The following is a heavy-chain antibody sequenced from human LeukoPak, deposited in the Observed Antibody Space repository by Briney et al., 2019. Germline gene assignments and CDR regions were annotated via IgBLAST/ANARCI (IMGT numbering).Heavy chain of an antibody. CDR3: ARGGYYYDSSGYDY. D-gene: IGHD3-22*01. CDR2: ISGSGGST. Sequence: GGSLRLSCAASGFTFSSYAMSWVRQAPGKGLEWVSAISGSGGSTYYADSVKGRFTISRDNSKNSLYLQMNSLRAEDTAVYYCARGGYYYDSSGYDYWGQGTLVTVSS. J-gene: IGHJ4*02. CDR1: GFTFSSYA. V-gene: IGHV3-23*01.